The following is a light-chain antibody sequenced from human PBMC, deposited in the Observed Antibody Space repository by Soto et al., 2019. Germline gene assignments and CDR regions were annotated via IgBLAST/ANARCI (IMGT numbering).Light chain of an antibody. V-gene: IGLV2-14*01. J-gene: IGLJ2*01. CDR1: SSDVGAYNY. CDR2: DVN. CDR3: GSYTSSSTLV. Sequence: QLVLTQPASVSGSPGQSITISCTGTSSDVGAYNYVSWYQQHPGKAPKLMIYDVNNRPSGVSNRFSGSKSGNTASLTISGLQAEDEADYYCGSYTSSSTLVFGGGTKVTVL.